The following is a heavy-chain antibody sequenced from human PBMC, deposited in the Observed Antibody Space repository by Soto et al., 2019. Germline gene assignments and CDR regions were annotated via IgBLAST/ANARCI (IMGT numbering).Heavy chain of an antibody. CDR1: GGSISSGGYY. CDR2: IYYSGST. J-gene: IGHJ3*02. Sequence: SETLSLTCTVSGGSISSGGYYWSWIRQHPGKGLEWIGYIYYSGSTYYNPSLKSRVTISVDTSKNQFSLKLSSVTAADTAVYYCASSAGRGGGSPRSLAFDIWGQGTMVTVSS. CDR3: ASSAGRGGGSPRSLAFDI. D-gene: IGHD2-15*01. V-gene: IGHV4-31*03.